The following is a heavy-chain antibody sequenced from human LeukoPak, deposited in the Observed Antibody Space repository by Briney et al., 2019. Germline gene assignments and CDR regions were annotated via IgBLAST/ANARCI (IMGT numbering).Heavy chain of an antibody. D-gene: IGHD6-13*01. Sequence: GGPLRLSCAASGFTFSSYAMHWVRQAPGKGLEWVAVISYDGSNKYYADSVKGRFTISRDNSKNTLYLQMNSLRAEDTAVYYCASAEQQLVQSDYYYYGMDVWGQGTTVTVSS. CDR1: GFTFSSYA. CDR2: ISYDGSNK. J-gene: IGHJ6*02. V-gene: IGHV3-30-3*01. CDR3: ASAEQQLVQSDYYYYGMDV.